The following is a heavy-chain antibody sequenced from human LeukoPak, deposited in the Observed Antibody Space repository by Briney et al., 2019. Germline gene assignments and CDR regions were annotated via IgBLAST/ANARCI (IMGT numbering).Heavy chain of an antibody. CDR2: ISSSSSTI. D-gene: IGHD2-21*02. J-gene: IGHJ4*02. CDR1: GFTFSSYS. V-gene: IGHV3-48*02. Sequence: GGSLRLSCAASGFTFSSYSMNWVRQAPGKGLEWVSYISSSSSTIYYADSVKGRFTISRDNAKNSLYLQMNSLRDEDTAVYYCARDSYCGGDCYYYFDYWGQGTLVTVSS. CDR3: ARDSYCGGDCYYYFDY.